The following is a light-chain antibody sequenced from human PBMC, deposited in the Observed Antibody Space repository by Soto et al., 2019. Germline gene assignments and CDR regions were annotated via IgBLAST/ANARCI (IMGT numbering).Light chain of an antibody. CDR1: SSDVGSYDL. V-gene: IGLV2-23*02. Sequence: QSVLTQPASVSGSPGQSITISCTGTSSDVGSYDLVSWYQHHPGTAPKLILYEVTKRPSGVSNRFSGSKSGNAASLTISGLQTEDDSHYYCCSYANGTTLLFGGGTKVTVL. J-gene: IGLJ2*01. CDR2: EVT. CDR3: CSYANGTTLL.